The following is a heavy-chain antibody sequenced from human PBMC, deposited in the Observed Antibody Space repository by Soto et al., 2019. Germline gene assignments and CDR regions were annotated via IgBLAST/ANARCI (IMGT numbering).Heavy chain of an antibody. CDR3: AHRYPTYYDFWSGYSTWYFDL. J-gene: IGHJ2*01. CDR2: IYWNDDK. CDR1: GFSLSTSGVG. V-gene: IGHV2-5*01. D-gene: IGHD3-3*01. Sequence: QITLKESGPTLVNPTQTLTLTCTFSGFSLSTSGVGVGWIRQPPGKALEWLALIYWNDDKRYSPSLKSRLTITQDTSKNQLVLTMTNMDPVDTATYYGAHRYPTYYDFWSGYSTWYFDLGGRGTLVTVSS.